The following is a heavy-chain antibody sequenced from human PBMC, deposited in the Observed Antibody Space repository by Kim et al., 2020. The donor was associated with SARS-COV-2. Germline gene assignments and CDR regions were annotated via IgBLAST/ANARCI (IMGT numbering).Heavy chain of an antibody. J-gene: IGHJ4*02. CDR1: GFTFSSHW. V-gene: IGHV3-7*01. D-gene: IGHD5-18*01. CDR2: IKQDGSEK. CDR3: ARDRLWLIY. Sequence: GGSLRLSCAASGFTFSSHWMSWVRQAPGKGLEWVANIKQDGSEKYYVDSVKGRFTISRDNAKNSLYLQMNSLRAEDTAVYYCARDRLWLIYWGQGTLVTVSS.